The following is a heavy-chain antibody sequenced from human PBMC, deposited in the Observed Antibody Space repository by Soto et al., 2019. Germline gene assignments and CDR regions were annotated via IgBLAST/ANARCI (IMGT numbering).Heavy chain of an antibody. CDR3: ARGFRWSGYLGQAAFDI. Sequence: VSVKVSCKASGYTFTSYGISWVRQAPGQGLEWMGWISAYNGNTNYAQKLQGRVTMTTDTSTSTAYMELRSLRSDDTAVYYCARGFRWSGYLGQAAFDIWGQGTMVTVSS. CDR1: GYTFTSYG. V-gene: IGHV1-18*01. J-gene: IGHJ3*02. D-gene: IGHD3-3*01. CDR2: ISAYNGNT.